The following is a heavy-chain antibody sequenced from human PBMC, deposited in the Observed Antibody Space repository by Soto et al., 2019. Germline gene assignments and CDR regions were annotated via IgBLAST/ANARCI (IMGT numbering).Heavy chain of an antibody. Sequence: EVELVESGGDLVQPGGSLRLSCAASGFTFSTYTMNWVRRAPGKGLEWLSYISTSGSATYYADSVTGRFTISRDNAKNSLYLQMDSLRAEDTAVYYCVRDSAYSFDYWGQGTLVTVSS. CDR1: GFTFSTYT. CDR2: ISTSGSAT. CDR3: VRDSAYSFDY. V-gene: IGHV3-48*01. J-gene: IGHJ4*02. D-gene: IGHD2-15*01.